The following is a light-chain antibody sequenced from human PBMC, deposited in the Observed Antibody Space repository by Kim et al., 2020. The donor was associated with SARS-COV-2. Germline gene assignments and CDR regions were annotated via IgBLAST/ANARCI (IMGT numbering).Light chain of an antibody. CDR3: NSRDSSGNHHWV. J-gene: IGLJ3*02. V-gene: IGLV3-19*01. CDR2: GKN. CDR1: SLSSSS. Sequence: ARTVRITCQGASLSSSSASWYQQKPGQAPVLARYGKNNRPSGNPDRFSGSSSGNTAPLTITGAQAEDEADYYRNSRDSSGNHHWVFGGGTQLTVL.